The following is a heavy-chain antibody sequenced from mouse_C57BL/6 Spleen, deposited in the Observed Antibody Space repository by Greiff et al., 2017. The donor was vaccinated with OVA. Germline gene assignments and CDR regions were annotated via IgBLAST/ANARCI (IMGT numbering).Heavy chain of an antibody. CDR3: ARSDDYDFFDY. V-gene: IGHV1-64*01. CDR2: IHPNSGST. D-gene: IGHD2-4*01. CDR1: GYTFTSYW. Sequence: VQLQQPGAELVKPGASVKLSCKASGYTFTSYWMHWVKQRPGQGLEWIGMIHPNSGSTNYNEKFKSKATLTVDKSSSTAYMQLSSLTSEDSAVYYCARSDDYDFFDYWGQGTTLTVSS. J-gene: IGHJ2*01.